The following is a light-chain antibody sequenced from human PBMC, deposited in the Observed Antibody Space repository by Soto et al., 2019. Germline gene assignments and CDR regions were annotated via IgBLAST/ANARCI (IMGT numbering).Light chain of an antibody. J-gene: IGKJ4*01. CDR2: AAY. V-gene: IGKV1-6*01. CDR3: LQDYNYPLT. Sequence: AIPMTQSPSSLSASVGDRVTITCRASPGIRNDLGWYQQKPGKAPKLLIYAAYSLQSGVPSRFSGSGSGTDFTLTISSLQPEDFATYYCLQDYNYPLTFGGGTKVEIK. CDR1: PGIRND.